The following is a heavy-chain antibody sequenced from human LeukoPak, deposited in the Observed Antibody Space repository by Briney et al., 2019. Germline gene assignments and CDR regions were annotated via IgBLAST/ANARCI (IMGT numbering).Heavy chain of an antibody. CDR2: IYHSGST. Sequence: PSETLSLTCAVSGGSISSSNWWSWVRQPPGKGLEWIGEIYHSGSTNYNPSLKSRVTISVDKSKNQFSLKLSSVTAADTAVYYCARRPLGYYGSGKSRRWFDPWGQGTLVTVSS. CDR3: ARRPLGYYGSGKSRRWFDP. J-gene: IGHJ5*02. V-gene: IGHV4-4*02. D-gene: IGHD3-10*01. CDR1: GGSISSSNW.